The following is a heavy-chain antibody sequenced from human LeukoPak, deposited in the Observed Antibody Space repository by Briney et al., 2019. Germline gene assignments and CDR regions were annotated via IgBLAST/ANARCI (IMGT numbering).Heavy chain of an antibody. D-gene: IGHD5-24*01. CDR2: IKQDGSEK. Sequence: GGSLRLSCAASGFTFSSYWMNWVRQAPGKGLEWVANIKQDGSEKNYVDFVKGRFTISRDNAKNSLDLQMNSLRAEDTAMYYCARARGDGYQWYFDLWGRGILVTVSS. V-gene: IGHV3-7*01. J-gene: IGHJ2*01. CDR1: GFTFSSYW. CDR3: ARARGDGYQWYFDL.